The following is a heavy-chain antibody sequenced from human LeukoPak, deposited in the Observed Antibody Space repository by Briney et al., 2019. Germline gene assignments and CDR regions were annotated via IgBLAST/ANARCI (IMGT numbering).Heavy chain of an antibody. CDR2: ISSSGSTI. J-gene: IGHJ4*02. V-gene: IGHV3-11*01. D-gene: IGHD3-3*01. CDR1: GFTFSNYY. Sequence: GGSLRLSCAASGFTFSNYYMSWIRQAPGKGLEWVSYISSSGSTIYYADSVKGRFTISGDNAKNSLYLQMNSLRAEDTAVYYCARVGTIFGVARYYFDYWGQGTLVTVSS. CDR3: ARVGTIFGVARYYFDY.